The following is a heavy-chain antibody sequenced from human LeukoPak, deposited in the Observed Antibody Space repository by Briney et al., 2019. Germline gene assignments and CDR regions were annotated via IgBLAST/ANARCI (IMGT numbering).Heavy chain of an antibody. CDR3: AREVDYGDYAFDY. D-gene: IGHD4-17*01. CDR2: IKLHGSEI. Sequence: GGSLRLSCAASGFTFSNYWMTWVRQAPGQGLEWVANIKLHGSEIYYVDSVKGRFTISRDDAKNSLYLQMNSLRAEDTAVYYCAREVDYGDYAFDYWGQGTLVTVSS. J-gene: IGHJ4*02. V-gene: IGHV3-7*01. CDR1: GFTFSNYW.